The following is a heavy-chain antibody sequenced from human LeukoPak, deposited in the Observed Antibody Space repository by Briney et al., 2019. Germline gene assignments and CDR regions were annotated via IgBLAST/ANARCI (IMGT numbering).Heavy chain of an antibody. J-gene: IGHJ5*02. CDR2: IRSKANSYAT. CDR1: GFTFSGPA. V-gene: IGHV3-73*01. Sequence: GGSLRLSCAASGFTFSGPAMHWVRQASGKGLEWVGRIRSKANSYATAYAASVKGRFTISRDDSKNTAYLQMNSLKTEDTAVYYCTRREGEKAGYHWGQGTLVTVSS. CDR3: TRREGEKAGYH.